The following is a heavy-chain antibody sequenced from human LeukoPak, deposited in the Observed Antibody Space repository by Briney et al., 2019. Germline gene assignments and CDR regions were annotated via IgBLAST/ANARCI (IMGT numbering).Heavy chain of an antibody. J-gene: IGHJ4*02. CDR2: IYYSGST. CDR1: GGSISSSSYY. V-gene: IGHV4-39*01. Sequence: SETLSLTCTVSGGSISSSSYYWGWIRQPPGKGLEWIGSIYYSGSTYYNPSLKSRVTISVDTSKNQFSLKMSSVTAADTAVYYCARDAQGGFDYSNSLRYWGQGTLVTVSS. D-gene: IGHD4-11*01. CDR3: ARDAQGGFDYSNSLRY.